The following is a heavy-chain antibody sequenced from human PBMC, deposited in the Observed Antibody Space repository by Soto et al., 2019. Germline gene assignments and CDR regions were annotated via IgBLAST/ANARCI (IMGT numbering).Heavy chain of an antibody. J-gene: IGHJ6*02. V-gene: IGHV1-2*02. CDR2: INPKNGDK. D-gene: IGHD1-26*01. Sequence: ASLRVSCKASGYTFNCYYMHWVRQAPGQGLEWKGWINPKNGDKRYAQTFQGRVTLTRDTSISTAYMEVSGLRSDDTAMYYCARSSGSYAYYGMDVWGQGTTVTVSS. CDR1: GYTFNCYY. CDR3: ARSSGSYAYYGMDV.